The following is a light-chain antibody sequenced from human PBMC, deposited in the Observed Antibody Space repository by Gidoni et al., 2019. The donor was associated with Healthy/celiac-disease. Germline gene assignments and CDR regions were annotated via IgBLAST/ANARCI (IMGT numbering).Light chain of an antibody. CDR2: GAS. Sequence: VLTQSPGTLSLSPGERATLSCRASQSVSSSYLAWYQQKPGQAPRLLIYGASSRATGIPDRFSGSGSGTDFTLNISRLEPEDFAVYYCQQYGSSRTFXQXTKVEIK. CDR1: QSVSSSY. CDR3: QQYGSSRT. V-gene: IGKV3-20*01. J-gene: IGKJ1*01.